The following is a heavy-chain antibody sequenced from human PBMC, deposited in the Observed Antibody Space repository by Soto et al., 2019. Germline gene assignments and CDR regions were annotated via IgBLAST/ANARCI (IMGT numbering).Heavy chain of an antibody. CDR2: IYYSGST. V-gene: IGHV4-39*01. CDR3: ASLYDSWSRPYLLAV. Sequence: SETLSLTCTVSGGSISSSSYYWGWIRQPPGKGLEWIGSIYYSGSTYYNPSLKSRVTISVDTSKNQFSLKLSSVTAADTAVYYCASLYDSWSRPYLLAVWGKGTTVTVSS. J-gene: IGHJ6*04. CDR1: GGSISSSSYY. D-gene: IGHD3-3*01.